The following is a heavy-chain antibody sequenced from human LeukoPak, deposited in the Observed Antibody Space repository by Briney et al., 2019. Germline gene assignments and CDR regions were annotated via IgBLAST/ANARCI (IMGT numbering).Heavy chain of an antibody. V-gene: IGHV3-49*04. D-gene: IGHD6-6*01. J-gene: IGHJ6*03. CDR1: GFTFGDNP. Sequence: GGSLRLSCTASGFTFGDNPLNWVRQAPGKGLEWVGLIRSDRYGGTSEYVASVKGRFSISRDDSRNILYLEMNSLRNEDTAVYFCTRISSSPAALYYYYMDVWGKGIPVTVSS. CDR3: TRISSSPAALYYYYMDV. CDR2: IRSDRYGGTS.